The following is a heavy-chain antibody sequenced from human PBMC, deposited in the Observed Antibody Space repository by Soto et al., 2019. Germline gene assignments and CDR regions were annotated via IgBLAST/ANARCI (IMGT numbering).Heavy chain of an antibody. CDR2: IYCDDDK. V-gene: IGHV2-5*02. J-gene: IGHJ4*02. Sequence: QITLKESGPTLVKPTQTLTLTCTFSGFSLSTSGVGVGWIRQPPGKALEWLALIYCDDDKRYSPSLNSRITITQHTSTNQVALTMTNMDPINTATYYRAHRPSFGELDYFDYWGQGTLVTVSS. CDR3: AHRPSFGELDYFDY. D-gene: IGHD3-10*01. CDR1: GFSLSTSGVG.